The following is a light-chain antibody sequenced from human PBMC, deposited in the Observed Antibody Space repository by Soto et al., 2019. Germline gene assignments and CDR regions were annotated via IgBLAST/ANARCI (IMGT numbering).Light chain of an antibody. CDR1: TGYD. Sequence: QAVVTQPPSVSGAPGQRVTISCTGSTGYDVHWYQQFPGTAPKLLIHDNSIRPSGVPDRFSGSKSGTSASLAITGLQAEDEADYYCQSYDSSLSGWVFGGGTQLTVL. V-gene: IGLV1-40*01. CDR3: QSYDSSLSGWV. J-gene: IGLJ7*01. CDR2: DNS.